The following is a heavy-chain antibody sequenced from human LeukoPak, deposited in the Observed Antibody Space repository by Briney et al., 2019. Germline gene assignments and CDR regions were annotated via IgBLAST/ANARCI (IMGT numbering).Heavy chain of an antibody. CDR1: GFTFSSYG. CDR2: IWYDGSNK. D-gene: IGHD3-16*01. Sequence: GGSLRLSCAASGFTFSSYGMHWVRQAPGKGLEWVAVIWYDGSNKYYADSVKGRFTISRDNSKNTLYLQMNSLRAEDTAVYYCARDSGGDAFDSWGQGTMVTVSS. J-gene: IGHJ3*02. CDR3: ARDSGGDAFDS. V-gene: IGHV3-33*01.